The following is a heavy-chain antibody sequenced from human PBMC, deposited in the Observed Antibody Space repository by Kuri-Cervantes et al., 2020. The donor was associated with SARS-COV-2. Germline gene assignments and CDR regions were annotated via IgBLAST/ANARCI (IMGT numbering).Heavy chain of an antibody. CDR2: ISGSGGST. J-gene: IGHJ4*02. CDR1: GFTFDDYA. V-gene: IGHV3-23*01. Sequence: GGSLRLSCAASGFTFDDYAMHWVRQAPGKGLEWVSAISGSGGSTYYADSVKGRFTISSDNSKNTLYLQMNSLRAEDTAVYYCAKVGAALQDYFDYWGQGTLVTVSS. D-gene: IGHD1-26*01. CDR3: AKVGAALQDYFDY.